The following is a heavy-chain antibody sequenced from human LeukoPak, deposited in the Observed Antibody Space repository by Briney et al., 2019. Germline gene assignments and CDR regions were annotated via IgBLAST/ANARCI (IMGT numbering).Heavy chain of an antibody. V-gene: IGHV4-59*01. CDR1: GGSISSYY. CDR2: IYYSVST. J-gene: IGHJ3*02. Sequence: SETLSLTCTVSGGSISSYYWSWIRQPPGKGLEWIGYIYYSVSTNYNPSLKSRVTISVDTSKNQFSLKLSSVTAADTAVYYCARDLGDIVTHNAFDIWGQGTMVTVSS. CDR3: ARDLGDIVTHNAFDI. D-gene: IGHD5-12*01.